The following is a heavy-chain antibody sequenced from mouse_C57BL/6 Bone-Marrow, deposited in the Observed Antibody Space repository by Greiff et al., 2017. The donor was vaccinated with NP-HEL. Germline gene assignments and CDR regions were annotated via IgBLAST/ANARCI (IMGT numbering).Heavy chain of an antibody. J-gene: IGHJ2*01. Sequence: EVMLVESGGGLVQPGGSLKLSCAASGIDFSRYWMSWVRRAPGKGLEWIGEINPDSSTINYAPSLKDKFIISRDNAKNTLYLQMSKVRSEDTALYYCARLYYYGSSYVFDYWGQGTTLTVSS. D-gene: IGHD1-1*01. CDR3: ARLYYYGSSYVFDY. V-gene: IGHV4-1*01. CDR2: INPDSSTI. CDR1: GIDFSRYW.